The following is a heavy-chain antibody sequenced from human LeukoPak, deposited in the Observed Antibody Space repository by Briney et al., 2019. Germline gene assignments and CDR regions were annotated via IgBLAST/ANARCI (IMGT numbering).Heavy chain of an antibody. Sequence: GGSLRLSCAASGFTFSSYGMHWVRQAPGKGLEWVAFIRYDGSNKYYADSVKGRFTISRDNSKKTLYLQMNSLRAEDTAVYYCAKDASLVRGVMSWGQGTLVTVSS. J-gene: IGHJ4*02. CDR1: GFTFSSYG. D-gene: IGHD3-10*01. CDR3: AKDASLVRGVMS. CDR2: IRYDGSNK. V-gene: IGHV3-30*02.